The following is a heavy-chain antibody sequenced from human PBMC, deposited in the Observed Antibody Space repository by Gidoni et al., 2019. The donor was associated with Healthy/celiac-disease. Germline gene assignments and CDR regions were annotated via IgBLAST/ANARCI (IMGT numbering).Heavy chain of an antibody. CDR3: ARGRLGSSSWYWDY. Sequence: QAQLHQWVAGLLKLSETLSLTCAVYGGSFSGYYWSWIRQPPGKGLGWLGEINHSGSTNYNPSLKRRVTISVDTSKNQFSLKLSSVTAADTAVYYCARGRLGSSSWYWDYWGQGTLVTVSS. D-gene: IGHD6-13*01. V-gene: IGHV4-34*01. J-gene: IGHJ4*02. CDR1: GGSFSGYY. CDR2: INHSGST.